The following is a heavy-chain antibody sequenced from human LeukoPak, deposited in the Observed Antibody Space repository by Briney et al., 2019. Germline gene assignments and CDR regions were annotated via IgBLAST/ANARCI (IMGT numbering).Heavy chain of an antibody. CDR1: GGTFSSYA. D-gene: IGHD2-2*01. J-gene: IGHJ6*02. CDR2: IIPIFGTA. V-gene: IGHV1-69*01. CDR3: ARGGLGYCSSTSCRGISYYYYGMDV. Sequence: SVTVSCTASGGTFSSYAISWVRQAPGQGLEWMGGIIPIFGTANYAQKFQGRVTTTADESTSTAYMELSSLRSEDTAAYYCARGGLGYCSSTSCRGISYYYYGMDVWGQGTTVTVSS.